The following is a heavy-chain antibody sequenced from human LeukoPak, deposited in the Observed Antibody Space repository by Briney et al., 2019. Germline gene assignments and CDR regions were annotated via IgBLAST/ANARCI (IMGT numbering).Heavy chain of an antibody. Sequence: GGSLRLSCAASGFTFSSYSMNWVRQAPGKGLEWVSSISSSSSDIYYADSVKGRFTISRDNSKNTLYLQMSSLRAVDTAIYYCAKDPSTFLTTGWYFDLWGRGTLVTVSS. J-gene: IGHJ2*01. CDR3: AKDPSTFLTTGWYFDL. D-gene: IGHD4-17*01. V-gene: IGHV3-21*04. CDR1: GFTFSSYS. CDR2: ISSSSSDI.